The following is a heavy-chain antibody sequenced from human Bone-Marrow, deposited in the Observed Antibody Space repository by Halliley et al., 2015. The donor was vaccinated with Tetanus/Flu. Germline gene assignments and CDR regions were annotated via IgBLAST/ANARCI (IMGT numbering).Heavy chain of an antibody. J-gene: IGHJ4*02. V-gene: IGHV4-59*09. Sequence: IGYIYYRGSTKPNPPLRSRVTMSADTSKNQISLGLSSVTAADTAVYFCARGYDTSGYYNGDFHYWGQGTLVTVSS. D-gene: IGHD3-22*01. CDR3: ARGYDTSGYYNGDFHY. CDR2: IYYRGST.